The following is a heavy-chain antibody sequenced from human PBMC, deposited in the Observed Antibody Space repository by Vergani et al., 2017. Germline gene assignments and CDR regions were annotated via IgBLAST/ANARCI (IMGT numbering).Heavy chain of an antibody. V-gene: IGHV3-23*01. Sequence: EVQLLESGGGLVQPGGSLRLSCAASGFTFSSYAMSWVRQAPGKGLEWVSAISGSGGSTYYADSVKGRFTISRDNSKNTLYLQMNSLRAEDTAVYYCAKNPIVVVTAWNNWFDPWGQGTLVTVSS. CDR2: ISGSGGST. CDR1: GFTFSSYA. J-gene: IGHJ5*02. CDR3: AKNPIVVVTAWNNWFDP. D-gene: IGHD2-21*02.